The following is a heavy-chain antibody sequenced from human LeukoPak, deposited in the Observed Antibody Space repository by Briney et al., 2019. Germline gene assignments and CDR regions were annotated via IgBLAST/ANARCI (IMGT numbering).Heavy chain of an antibody. D-gene: IGHD2-21*02. J-gene: IGHJ4*02. CDR3: ARGPPRYCGGDCWVPDY. CDR1: GGSFSGYY. CDR2: INHSGST. V-gene: IGHV4-34*01. Sequence: SETLSLTCAVYGGSFSGYYCSWVRQPPGKGLEWIGEINHSGSTNYNPSLKSRVTISVDTSKNQFSLKLSSVTAADTAVYYCARGPPRYCGGDCWVPDYWGQGTLVTVSS.